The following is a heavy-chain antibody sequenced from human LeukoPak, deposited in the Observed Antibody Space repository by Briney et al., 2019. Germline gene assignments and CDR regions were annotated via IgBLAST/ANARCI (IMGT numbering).Heavy chain of an antibody. V-gene: IGHV1-18*01. CDR1: GYTFTSYG. Sequence: VASVKVSCKASGYTFTSYGISWVRQAPGQGLEWMGWISAYNGNTNYAQKLQGRVTMTTDTSTSTAYMELRSLRSDDTAVYYCARDRREVLRFLEWRNKRGYYFDYWGQGTLVTVSS. CDR3: ARDRREVLRFLEWRNKRGYYFDY. J-gene: IGHJ4*02. D-gene: IGHD3-3*01. CDR2: ISAYNGNT.